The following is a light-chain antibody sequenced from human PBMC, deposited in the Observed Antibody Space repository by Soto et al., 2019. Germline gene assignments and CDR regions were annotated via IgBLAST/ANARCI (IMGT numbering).Light chain of an antibody. CDR3: ETWDSNTRV. Sequence: QLVLTQPSSASASLGSSVKLTCTLSSGHSTYIIAWHQQQPGKAPRYLMKVESTGTYNKGSGVPDRFSGSSSGADRYLTISNLQFEDEADYYCETWDSNTRVFGGGTQLTVL. CDR2: VESTGTY. J-gene: IGLJ3*02. V-gene: IGLV4-60*02. CDR1: SGHSTYI.